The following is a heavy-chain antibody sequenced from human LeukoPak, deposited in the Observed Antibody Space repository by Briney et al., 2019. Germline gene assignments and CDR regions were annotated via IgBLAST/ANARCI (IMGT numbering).Heavy chain of an antibody. J-gene: IGHJ4*02. CDR1: GGSISSSRYY. V-gene: IGHV4-39*01. CDR3: ARGGSRLTTAGGLDY. CDR2: IYYSGST. D-gene: IGHD3-16*01. Sequence: MPSETLSLTCTVSGGSISSSRYYWGWIRQPPGKGLEWIGSIYYSGSTYYNPSLKSRVTISVDTSRNQFSLKLSSVTAADTAVYYCARGGSRLTTAGGLDYWGQGTLVTVSS.